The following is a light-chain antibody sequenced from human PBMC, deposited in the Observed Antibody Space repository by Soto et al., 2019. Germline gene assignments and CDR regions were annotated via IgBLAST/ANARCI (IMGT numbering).Light chain of an antibody. CDR3: QEYCRSPFT. Sequence: EIVLTQSPGTLSLSPGERATLSCRASQSVSSNNLVWYQQRPGQAPRVVIYRASTRATGIPERFSGSGSGTGFTLTVSRLEPEAFAVYYCQEYCRSPFTFGPWTKVYSK. CDR1: QSVSSNN. J-gene: IGKJ3*01. V-gene: IGKV3-20*01. CDR2: RAS.